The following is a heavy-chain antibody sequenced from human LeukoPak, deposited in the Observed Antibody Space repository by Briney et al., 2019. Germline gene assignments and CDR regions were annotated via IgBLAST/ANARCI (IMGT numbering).Heavy chain of an antibody. Sequence: EASVKVSCKASGYTFTTYDINWVRQATGQGLEWMGWMNPNSGYTGYAQKFQGRVTITRDTSISTAHMELSSLRSEDTAVYYCARVAGSIDYWGQGTLVTVSS. CDR1: GYTFTTYD. CDR2: MNPNSGYT. D-gene: IGHD6-19*01. J-gene: IGHJ4*02. CDR3: ARVAGSIDY. V-gene: IGHV1-8*03.